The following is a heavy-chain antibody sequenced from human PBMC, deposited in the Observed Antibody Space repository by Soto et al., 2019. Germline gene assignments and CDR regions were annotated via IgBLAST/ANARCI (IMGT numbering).Heavy chain of an antibody. V-gene: IGHV1-69*13. CDR1: GYTFTSYG. Sequence: SVKVSCKASGYTFTSYGISWVRQAPGQGLEWMGGIIPIFGTANYAQKFQGRVTITADESTSTAYMELRSLRSDDTAIYYCTREGSAPYYYYGMDAWGQGTTVTVSS. D-gene: IGHD3-10*01. J-gene: IGHJ6*02. CDR3: TREGSAPYYYYGMDA. CDR2: IIPIFGTA.